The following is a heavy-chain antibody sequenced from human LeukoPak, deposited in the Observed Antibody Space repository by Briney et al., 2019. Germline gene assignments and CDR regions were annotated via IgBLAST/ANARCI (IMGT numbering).Heavy chain of an antibody. V-gene: IGHV1-46*01. Sequence: ASVKVSCKASGYTFTSYYMHWVRQAPGQGLEWMGIINPSGGSTSYAQKFQGRVTMTRDTSTSTVYMELSSLRSEDTAVYYCARVRFLEWIPYYYYGMDVWGQGTTVTVSS. CDR3: ARVRFLEWIPYYYYGMDV. CDR1: GYTFTSYY. D-gene: IGHD3-3*01. J-gene: IGHJ6*02. CDR2: INPSGGST.